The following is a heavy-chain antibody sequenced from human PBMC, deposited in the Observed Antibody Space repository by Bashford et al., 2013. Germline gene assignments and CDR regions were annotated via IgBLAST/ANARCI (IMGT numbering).Heavy chain of an antibody. D-gene: IGHD2-2*01. CDR3: ASDRRALSTASVPGH. Sequence: SLRLSCAASGFTFDDYAMHWVRQAPGKGLEWVSGISWNSGSTIYYADSVKGRFTISRDNAKSSLYLQMNGLRDEDTAVYYCASDRRALSTASVPGHWGQGTLVTVSS. CDR2: ISWNSGSTI. CDR1: GFTFDDYA. V-gene: IGHV3-9*01. J-gene: IGHJ4*02.